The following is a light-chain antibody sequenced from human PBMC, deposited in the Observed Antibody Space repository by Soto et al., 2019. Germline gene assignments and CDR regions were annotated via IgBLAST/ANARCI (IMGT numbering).Light chain of an antibody. V-gene: IGKV4-1*01. CDR3: HQYYGSRPRT. CDR1: QSVLYSCNNKNY. CDR2: WGV. Sequence: DIVMTQSPDSLAVSLGERATISCKSSQSVLYSCNNKNYLAWYQQKPGQSPKLLISWGVIRESWVPDRFSGSGAGTDFTVSLSSSQSEDEAVYYCHQYYGSRPRTFGQGTKVVIK. J-gene: IGKJ1*01.